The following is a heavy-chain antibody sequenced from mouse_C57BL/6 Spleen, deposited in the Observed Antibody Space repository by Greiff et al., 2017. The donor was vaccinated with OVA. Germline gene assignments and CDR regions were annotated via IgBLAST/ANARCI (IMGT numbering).Heavy chain of an antibody. Sequence: QVQLQQSGAELARPGASVKLSCKASGYTFTSYGISWVKQRTGQGLEWIGEIYPRSGNTYYNEKFKGKATLTADKSSSTAYMELRSLTSEDSAVYFCARCDYDYDRMLLDYWGQGTSVTVSS. J-gene: IGHJ4*01. CDR1: GYTFTSYG. V-gene: IGHV1-81*01. CDR2: IYPRSGNT. CDR3: ARCDYDYDRMLLDY. D-gene: IGHD2-4*01.